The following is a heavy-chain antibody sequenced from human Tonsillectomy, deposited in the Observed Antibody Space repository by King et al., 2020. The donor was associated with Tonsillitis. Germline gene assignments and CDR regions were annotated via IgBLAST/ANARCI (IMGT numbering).Heavy chain of an antibody. Sequence: MQWVRQAPGKGLEWVSGISWNSGSIGYADSGKGRFTISRENAKNSLYLQMNSLRAEDTALYYCAKVFHYGGHASGFDYWGQGTLVTVSS. CDR3: AKVFHYGGHASGFDY. D-gene: IGHD4-23*01. CDR2: ISWNSGSI. V-gene: IGHV3-9*01. J-gene: IGHJ4*02.